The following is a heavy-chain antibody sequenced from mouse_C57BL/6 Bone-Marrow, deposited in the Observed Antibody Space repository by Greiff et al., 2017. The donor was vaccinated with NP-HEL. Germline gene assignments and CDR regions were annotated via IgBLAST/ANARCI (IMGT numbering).Heavy chain of an antibody. D-gene: IGHD2-4*01. CDR1: GYAFTNYL. Sequence: VKLMESGAELVRPGTSVKVSCTASGYAFTNYLLAWVKQRPGQGLEWIGVINPGGGGTNYNEKFKGKATLTAAKSSSTAYMQLSSLTSEASAVYFCARSIYYDYDWFAYWGQGTLVTVSA. CDR3: ARSIYYDYDWFAY. V-gene: IGHV1-54*01. CDR2: INPGGGGT. J-gene: IGHJ3*01.